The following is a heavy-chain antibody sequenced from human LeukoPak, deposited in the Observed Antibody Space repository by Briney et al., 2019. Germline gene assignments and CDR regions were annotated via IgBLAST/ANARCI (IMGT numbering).Heavy chain of an antibody. V-gene: IGHV3-48*02. CDR1: GFTFSTYS. CDR2: ISSSSTTT. J-gene: IGHJ3*02. D-gene: IGHD2-15*01. Sequence: SLRLSCAASGFTFSTYSMNWVRQAPGKGLEWVSYISSSSTTTYYADSVKGRFTISRDNARKSLYLQMNSLRDEDTAVYFCARDRSVYGAFDIWGEGTMV. CDR3: ARDRSVYGAFDI.